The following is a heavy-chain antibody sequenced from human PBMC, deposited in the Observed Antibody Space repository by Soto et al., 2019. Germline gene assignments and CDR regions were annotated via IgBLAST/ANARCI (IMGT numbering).Heavy chain of an antibody. Sequence: EVQLLESGGGLVQPGASLRLSCTGSGFVFSAYAMSWGRQASGKGLEWVASISGGGVTTYYADYVKGRFTISRDNSKNTLYLQMNSLGGEDSAMYYCARDMAYWGPGSLVTVSS. CDR1: GFVFSAYA. V-gene: IGHV3-23*01. J-gene: IGHJ4*01. CDR3: ARDMAY. D-gene: IGHD3-10*01. CDR2: ISGGGVTT.